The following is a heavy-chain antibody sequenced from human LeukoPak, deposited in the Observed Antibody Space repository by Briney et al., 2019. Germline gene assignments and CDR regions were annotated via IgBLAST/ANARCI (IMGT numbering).Heavy chain of an antibody. CDR2: IKHDGSEK. J-gene: IGHJ4*02. Sequence: PGGSLRLSCAASGFTFSNYWMSWVRQAPEKGLEWVANIKHDGSEKHYADSVKGRFTISRDNSKNTLYLQMNSLRAEDTAVYYCARVSRPGKKAAAGDYYFDYWGQGTLVTVSS. CDR1: GFTFSNYW. V-gene: IGHV3-7*01. D-gene: IGHD6-13*01. CDR3: ARVSRPGKKAAAGDYYFDY.